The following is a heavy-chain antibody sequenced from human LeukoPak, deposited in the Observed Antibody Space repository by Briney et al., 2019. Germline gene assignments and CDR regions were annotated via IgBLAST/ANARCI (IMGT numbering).Heavy chain of an antibody. CDR1: GCSIRSYY. Sequence: SETLSLTCTVSGCSIRSYYWTWIRQPPGRGLEWIGYIYHSGSTKYNPSLKSRVTISVDTSKNQFSLRLRFVTAADTAVYYCARHGQAPDCTGGSCLDYWGQGTLVTVSS. V-gene: IGHV4-59*08. D-gene: IGHD2-15*01. J-gene: IGHJ4*02. CDR2: IYHSGST. CDR3: ARHGQAPDCTGGSCLDY.